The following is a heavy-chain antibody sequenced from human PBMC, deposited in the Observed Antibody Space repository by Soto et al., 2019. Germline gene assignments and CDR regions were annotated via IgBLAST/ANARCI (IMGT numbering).Heavy chain of an antibody. Sequence: QVQLVQSGAEVKKPGSSVKVSCKASGGTFSSYAISWVRQAPGQGLEWMGGIIPIFGTANYAQKFQGRVTITADESMSTAYMELSSLRSEDTAVYYCATSGYDWGYYYYYGMDVWGQGTTVTVSS. CDR3: ATSGYDWGYYYYYGMDV. J-gene: IGHJ6*02. CDR1: GGTFSSYA. V-gene: IGHV1-69*01. D-gene: IGHD5-12*01. CDR2: IIPIFGTA.